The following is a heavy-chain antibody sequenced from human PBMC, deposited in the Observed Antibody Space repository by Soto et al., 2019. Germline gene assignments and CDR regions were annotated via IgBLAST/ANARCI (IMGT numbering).Heavy chain of an antibody. CDR3: ARRGSSSSYYYYYYMEV. D-gene: IGHD6-6*01. J-gene: IGHJ6*03. CDR2: IYYSGST. V-gene: IGHV4-59*01. Sequence: SETLSLTCTVSGGSISSYYWSWIRQPPGKGLEWIGYIYYSGSTNYNPSLKSRVTISVDTSKNQFSLKLSSVTAADTAVYYCARRGSSSSYYYYYYMEVWGKGTTVTVSS. CDR1: GGSISSYY.